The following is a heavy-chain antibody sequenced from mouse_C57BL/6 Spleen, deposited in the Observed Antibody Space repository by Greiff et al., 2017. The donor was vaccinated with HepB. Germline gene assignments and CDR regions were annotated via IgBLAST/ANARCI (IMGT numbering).Heavy chain of an antibody. J-gene: IGHJ1*03. Sequence: VQLQQSGPGLVQPSQSLSITCTVSGFSFTSYGVHWVRQSPGKGLEWLGVIWSGGSTDYNAAFISRLSISKDNSKSQVFFKMNSLQADDTAIYYCASQLGPARYWYFDVWGTGTTVTVSS. D-gene: IGHD4-1*02. CDR2: IWSGGST. CDR3: ASQLGPARYWYFDV. V-gene: IGHV2-2*01. CDR1: GFSFTSYG.